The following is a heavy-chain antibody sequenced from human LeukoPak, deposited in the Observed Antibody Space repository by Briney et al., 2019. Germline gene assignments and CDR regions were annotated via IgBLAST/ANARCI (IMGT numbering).Heavy chain of an antibody. CDR2: IYYSGST. V-gene: IGHV4-59*01. J-gene: IGHJ4*02. CDR1: GGSISSYY. Sequence: SETLSLTCTVSGGSISSYYWSWIRQPPGKGLEWIGYIYYSGSTNYNPSLKSRVTISVDTSKNQFSLKLSFVTAADTAVYYCARDSGSSTFDYWGQGTLVTVSS. CDR3: ARDSGSSTFDY. D-gene: IGHD1-26*01.